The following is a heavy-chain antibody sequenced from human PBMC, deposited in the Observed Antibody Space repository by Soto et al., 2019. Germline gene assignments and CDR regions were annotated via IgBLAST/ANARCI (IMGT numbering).Heavy chain of an antibody. J-gene: IGHJ2*01. V-gene: IGHV3-74*01. Sequence: EVQLVESGGGLVQPGGSLRLSCAASGFTFSSYWMHWVRQAPGKGLVWVSRINTDGSTTSYADSVKGRFTISRDNAKNTVYLQMNSLTAEDTAVYYCARVGQGFWYFDLWGRAILVTVSS. CDR2: INTDGSTT. CDR1: GFTFSSYW. CDR3: ARVGQGFWYFDL.